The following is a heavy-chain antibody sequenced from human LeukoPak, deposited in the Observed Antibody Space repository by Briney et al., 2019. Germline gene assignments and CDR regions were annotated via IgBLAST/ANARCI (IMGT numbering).Heavy chain of an antibody. CDR3: ARDGGHGGDLDY. CDR1: GFTFTTYW. J-gene: IGHJ4*02. CDR2: IKQDGSEK. V-gene: IGHV3-7*01. D-gene: IGHD2-21*02. Sequence: GGSLGLSCAASGFTFTTYWMHRVRQAPGKGLEWVANIKQDGSEKYYVDSVKGRFTISRDNGKNSVYLQMNSLRAEDTAVYYCARDGGHGGDLDYWGQGTLVTVSS.